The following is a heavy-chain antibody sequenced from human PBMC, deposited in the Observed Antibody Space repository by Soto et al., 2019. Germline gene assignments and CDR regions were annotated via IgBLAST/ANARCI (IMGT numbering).Heavy chain of an antibody. CDR3: ARPEMTYNWND. CDR2: ISGSGEMT. Sequence: GGSLRLSCAASGFTFRGDAMSWVRQAPGKGLEWVSSISGSGEMTHYAESVKGRFTISRDNSKNTLYLQMESLRAEDTALYYCARPEMTYNWNDWGQGTLVTVSS. J-gene: IGHJ4*02. V-gene: IGHV3-23*01. CDR1: GFTFRGDA. D-gene: IGHD1-1*01.